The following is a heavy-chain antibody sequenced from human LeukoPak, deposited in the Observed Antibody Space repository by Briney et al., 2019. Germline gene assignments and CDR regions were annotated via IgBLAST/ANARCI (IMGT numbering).Heavy chain of an antibody. J-gene: IGHJ3*02. CDR2: IKQDGSEE. D-gene: IGHD2-2*01. Sequence: PGGSLRLSCAVSGFTFSSYWMSWVRQAPGKGLEWVANIKQDGSEEYYVDSVKGRFTISRDNVKNSLYLQMNSLRAEDTAVYYCARLVVVPAARDWDAFGIWGQGTMVTVSS. CDR1: GFTFSSYW. CDR3: ARLVVVPAARDWDAFGI. V-gene: IGHV3-7*01.